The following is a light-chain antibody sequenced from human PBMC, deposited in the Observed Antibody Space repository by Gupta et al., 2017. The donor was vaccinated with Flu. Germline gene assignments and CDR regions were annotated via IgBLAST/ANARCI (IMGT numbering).Light chain of an antibody. CDR2: KAS. V-gene: IGKV1-5*03. J-gene: IGKJ1*01. CDR1: QSISSW. Sequence: DIQMTQSPSTLSASVGDRVTITCRASQSISSWLAWYQQKPGKAPKLLIYKASSLESGVPSRFSGSGSGTEFTLTINSLQPDDFATYYCQQYNSYWTFGQGTKVEIE. CDR3: QQYNSYWT.